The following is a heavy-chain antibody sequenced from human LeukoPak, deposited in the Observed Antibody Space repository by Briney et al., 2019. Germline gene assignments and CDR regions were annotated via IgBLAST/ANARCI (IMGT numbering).Heavy chain of an antibody. V-gene: IGHV3-7*03. D-gene: IGHD3-10*01. Sequence: RGSLRLSCAASGFTFSSYWMSWVRQAPGKGLEWVANIKQDGSEKYYVDSVKGRFTISRDNAKNSLYLQMNSLRAEDTAVYYCAREVLMWFGELLPPYYYYGMDVWGQGTTVTVSS. CDR2: IKQDGSEK. CDR3: AREVLMWFGELLPPYYYYGMDV. J-gene: IGHJ6*02. CDR1: GFTFSSYW.